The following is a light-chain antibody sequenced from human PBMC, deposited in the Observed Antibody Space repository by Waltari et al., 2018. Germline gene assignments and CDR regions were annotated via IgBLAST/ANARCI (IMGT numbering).Light chain of an antibody. V-gene: IGKV3-11*01. CDR1: QSVNNY. CDR3: QQRSNWPWT. Sequence: EIVLTQSPATLSVSPGERATLSCRASQSVNNYLAWFQQKPGQAPRLLIYDTSNRATGIPARFSGSGSGTDFTLTISSLEPEDFVVYYCQQRSNWPWTFGQGTKVEIK. CDR2: DTS. J-gene: IGKJ1*01.